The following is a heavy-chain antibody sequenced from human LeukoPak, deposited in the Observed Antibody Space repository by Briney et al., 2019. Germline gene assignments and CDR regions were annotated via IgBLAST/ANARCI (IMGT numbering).Heavy chain of an antibody. CDR2: INHSGST. CDR3: ARGGARIFTY. D-gene: IGHD2-15*01. J-gene: IGHJ4*02. Sequence: EXXXLXXAVYXGXXSGYXWSXIRQPPGKGLEWIGEINHSGSTNYNPSLKSRVTISVDTSKNQFSLKLSSVTAADTAVYYCARGGARIFTYWGRGTLVTVSS. V-gene: IGHV4-34*01. CDR1: XGXXSGYX.